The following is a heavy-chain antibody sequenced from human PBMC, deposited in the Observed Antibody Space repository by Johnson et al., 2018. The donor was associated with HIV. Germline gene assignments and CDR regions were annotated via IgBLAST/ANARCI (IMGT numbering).Heavy chain of an antibody. J-gene: IGHJ3*02. Sequence: QMLLVESGGGLVKPGGSLRLSCAGSGFTFSDYYMSWIRQAPGKGLEWVSYISSSGSTIYYADSVKGRFTISRDNAKKSLYLQMNSLRAEDTAVYYCATRDPTYRPGAFDIWGQGTMVCVSS. CDR2: ISSSGSTI. V-gene: IGHV3-11*04. CDR3: ATRDPTYRPGAFDI. D-gene: IGHD1-14*01. CDR1: GFTFSDYY.